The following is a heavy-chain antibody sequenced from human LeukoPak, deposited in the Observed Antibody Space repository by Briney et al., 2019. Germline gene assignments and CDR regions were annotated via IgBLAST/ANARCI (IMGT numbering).Heavy chain of an antibody. CDR1: GGSISNSNYY. J-gene: IGHJ4*02. V-gene: IGHV4-39*02. D-gene: IGHD3-16*01. CDR2: IYYSGST. CDR3: ARDFGGSRSYFDY. Sequence: PSETLSLTCTVSGGSISNSNYYWGWIRQPPGKGLEWIGNIYYSGSTYYNPSLRSRVTISVDTSKNQFSLKLSSVTAADTAVYYCARDFGGSRSYFDYWGQGTLVTVSS.